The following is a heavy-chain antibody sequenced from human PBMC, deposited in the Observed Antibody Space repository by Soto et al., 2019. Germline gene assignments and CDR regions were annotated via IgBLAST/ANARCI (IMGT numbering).Heavy chain of an antibody. CDR2: IKSKTDGGTT. D-gene: IGHD6-19*01. CDR1: GFTFSNAW. Sequence: PGGSLRLSCAASGFTFSNAWMSWVRQAPGKGLEWVGRIKSKTDGGTTDYAAPVKGRFTISRDDSKNTLYLQMNSLKTEDTAVYYCTTGGPIAVAGTRWFDPWGQGTLVTVSS. V-gene: IGHV3-15*01. J-gene: IGHJ5*02. CDR3: TTGGPIAVAGTRWFDP.